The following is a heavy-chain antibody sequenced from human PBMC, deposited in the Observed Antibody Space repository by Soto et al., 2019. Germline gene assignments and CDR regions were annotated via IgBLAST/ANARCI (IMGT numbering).Heavy chain of an antibody. CDR1: GGSITGYY. J-gene: IGHJ4*02. CDR2: VFYKGNT. CDR3: ARSGDSFGFTDY. Sequence: SETLSLTCTVSGGSITGYYWTWIRQSPGKGLEWIGYVFYKGNTNYNPSLKSRVSISVDTSTNQFSLRLNSVTAADTAVYYCARSGDSFGFTDYWGQGALVTVSS. D-gene: IGHD5-18*01. V-gene: IGHV4-59*01.